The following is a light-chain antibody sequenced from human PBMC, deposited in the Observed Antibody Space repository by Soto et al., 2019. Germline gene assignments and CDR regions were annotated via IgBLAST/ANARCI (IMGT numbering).Light chain of an antibody. CDR2: AAS. J-gene: IGKJ1*01. CDR1: QSIYNY. CDR3: RQSYSTPQT. V-gene: IGKV1-39*01. Sequence: DIPMTQSPSSLSASVGDRVTITCRASQSIYNYLNWYQQKPGEAPKLLIYAASSLQSGVPSRFSSSGSGTDFTLTISSLQPEDFATYYCRQSYSTPQTFGQGTKVDI.